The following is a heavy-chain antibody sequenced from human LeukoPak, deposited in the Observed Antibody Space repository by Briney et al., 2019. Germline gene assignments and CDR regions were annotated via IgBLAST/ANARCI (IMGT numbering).Heavy chain of an antibody. V-gene: IGHV1-2*02. D-gene: IGHD3-16*02. CDR3: ARDKLGLGELSLYDQ. CDR2: MNPNSGGT. CDR1: GYTLTGYY. J-gene: IGHJ5*02. Sequence: ASVKVSCKASGYTLTGYYMHWVRQAPGQGLEWMGWMNPNSGGTKYAQKFQGRVTMARDTSISTAYMELSRLRSDDTAMYYCARDKLGLGELSLYDQWGQGTLVTVFS.